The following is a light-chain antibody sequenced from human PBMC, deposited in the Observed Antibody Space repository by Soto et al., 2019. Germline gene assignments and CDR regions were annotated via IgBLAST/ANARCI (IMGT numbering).Light chain of an antibody. CDR3: QSYDNSLSAYV. Sequence: QSVLTQPPSVSGAPGQRVTISCTGSSSNIGAGYAVHWYQQLPGKAPKLLIYGNTNRPSGVPDRFSGSKSGTSASLAITGLQADDEADYYCQSYDNSLSAYVFGTGTKVTVL. J-gene: IGLJ1*01. CDR1: SSNIGAGYA. CDR2: GNT. V-gene: IGLV1-40*01.